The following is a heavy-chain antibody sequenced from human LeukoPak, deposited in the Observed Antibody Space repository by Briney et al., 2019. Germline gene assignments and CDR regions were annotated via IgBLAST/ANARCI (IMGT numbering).Heavy chain of an antibody. Sequence: GGSLRLSCAASGFTFSSYSMNWVRQAPGKGLEWVGFIRSKAYGGTTEYAASVKGRFTISRDDSKSIAYLQMNSLKTEDTAVYYCTRGYSGSYLEYFQHWGQGTLVTVSS. V-gene: IGHV3-49*04. CDR3: TRGYSGSYLEYFQH. CDR1: GFTFSSYS. CDR2: IRSKAYGGTT. J-gene: IGHJ1*01. D-gene: IGHD1-26*01.